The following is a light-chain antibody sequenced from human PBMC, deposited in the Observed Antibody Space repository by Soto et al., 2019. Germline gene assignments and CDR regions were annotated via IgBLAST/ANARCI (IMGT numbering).Light chain of an antibody. Sequence: EIVLKQSPGTLSLSPGERATLSCRASQSVSSNYLAWYQQKPGQAPRLLIYGASSSATGVPDRFSGSGSGTDFTLTISRLEPEDFAVYYCQQYGSAPPITFGQGTRLEIK. V-gene: IGKV3-20*01. CDR2: GAS. CDR1: QSVSSNY. CDR3: QQYGSAPPIT. J-gene: IGKJ5*01.